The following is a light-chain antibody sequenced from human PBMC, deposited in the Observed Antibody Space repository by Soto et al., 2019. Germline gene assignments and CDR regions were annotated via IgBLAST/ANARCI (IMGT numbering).Light chain of an antibody. V-gene: IGLV1-47*01. CDR2: RNN. CDR3: ASWDDSLSGYV. J-gene: IGLJ1*01. CDR1: ISNIGSNY. Sequence: QSVLTQPPSASGTPGQRFTISCSGSISNIGSNYVYWYQQLPGTAPKLLIYRNNQRPSGVPDRLSGSKSGTSASLAISGLRSEDEADYYCASWDDSLSGYVFGTGTKVTVL.